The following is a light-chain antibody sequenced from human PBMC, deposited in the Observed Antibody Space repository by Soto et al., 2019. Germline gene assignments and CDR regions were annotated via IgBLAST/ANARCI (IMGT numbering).Light chain of an antibody. J-gene: IGKJ4*01. V-gene: IGKV3-15*01. Sequence: EILMTQSPSTLSVSPSERATLSCRASQSVSSNLAWYQQKPGQAPRLLIYGASTRATGIPARFSGSGSGTEFTLTISSLQFEDFAVYYCQQYDNWPLTFGGGTKVDIK. CDR1: QSVSSN. CDR2: GAS. CDR3: QQYDNWPLT.